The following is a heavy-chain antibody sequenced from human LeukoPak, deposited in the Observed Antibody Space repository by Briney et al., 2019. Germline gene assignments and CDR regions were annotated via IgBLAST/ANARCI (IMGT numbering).Heavy chain of an antibody. D-gene: IGHD1-26*01. Sequence: SETLSLTCTVSGGSISSSSYYWGWIRQPPGKGPEWIGSIYYSGSTYYNPSLKSRVTISVDTSKNQFSLKLSSVTAADTAVYYCARLQYSGSYYATWGQGTLVTVSS. J-gene: IGHJ5*02. CDR3: ARLQYSGSYYAT. CDR1: GGSISSSSYY. V-gene: IGHV4-39*01. CDR2: IYYSGST.